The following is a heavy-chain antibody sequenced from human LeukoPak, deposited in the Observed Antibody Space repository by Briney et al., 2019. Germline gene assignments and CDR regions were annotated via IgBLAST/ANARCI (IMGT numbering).Heavy chain of an antibody. CDR3: AKGRAGGWNGGGC. CDR2: ITGGGGSTT. D-gene: IGHD1-1*01. CDR1: GFTFSSCA. V-gene: IGHV3-23*01. J-gene: IGHJ4*02. Sequence: GGSLRLSCAASGFTFSSCAMSWVRQAPGKGLEWLSAITGGGGSTTYYADSVKGRFTISADNSKNTLYLQMHSLRAEDTAIYYCAKGRAGGWNGGGCWGQGTLVTVSS.